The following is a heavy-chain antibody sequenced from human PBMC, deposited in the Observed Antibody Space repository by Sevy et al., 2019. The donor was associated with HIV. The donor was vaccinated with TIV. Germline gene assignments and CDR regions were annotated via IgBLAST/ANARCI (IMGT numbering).Heavy chain of an antibody. V-gene: IGHV1-24*01. Sequence: ASVKVSCKVSGYTLTQLSMHWVRQAPGKGLEWMGSFDPEDGETLYAQKFQGRGTMTEDTSTDTAYMELRSLRSEDTAVYYCATTKHYSASSRSPFVYWGQGTLVSASS. CDR3: ATTKHYSASSRSPFVY. CDR2: FDPEDGET. J-gene: IGHJ4*02. CDR1: GYTLTQLS. D-gene: IGHD3-22*01.